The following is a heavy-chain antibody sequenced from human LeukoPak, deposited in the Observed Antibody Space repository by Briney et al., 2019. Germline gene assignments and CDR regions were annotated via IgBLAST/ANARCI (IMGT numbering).Heavy chain of an antibody. Sequence: GGSLRLSCAASGFTFSSYAMTWVRQAPGKGLEWVSVIYSGGSTYYADSVKGRFTISRDNSKNTLYLQMNSLRAEDTAVYYCATWGYCSGGSCYYDYWGQGTLVTVSS. CDR1: GFTFSSYA. V-gene: IGHV3-53*01. CDR2: IYSGGST. D-gene: IGHD2-15*01. CDR3: ATWGYCSGGSCYYDY. J-gene: IGHJ4*02.